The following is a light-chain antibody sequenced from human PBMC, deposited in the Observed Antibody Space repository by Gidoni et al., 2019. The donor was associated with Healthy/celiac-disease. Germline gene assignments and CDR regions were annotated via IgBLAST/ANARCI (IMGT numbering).Light chain of an antibody. CDR1: QGISSY. Sequence: AIRMTQSPSSFSASAGDRVTITCRASQGISSYLAWYQQKPGKAPKLLIYAASTLQSGGPSRFSGGGAGTDFTLTISCLQSEDFATYYWQQYNSYPWTFXQXTKLEIK. V-gene: IGKV1-8*01. J-gene: IGKJ1*01. CDR2: AAS. CDR3: QQYNSYPWT.